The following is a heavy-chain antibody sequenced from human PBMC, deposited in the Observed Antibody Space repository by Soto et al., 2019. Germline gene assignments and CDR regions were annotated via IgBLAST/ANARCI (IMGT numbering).Heavy chain of an antibody. CDR1: GFTFSSYA. CDR2: ISCSGGST. V-gene: IGHV3-23*01. J-gene: IGHJ6*02. Sequence: GGSLRLSCAASGFTFSSYAMSWVRQAPGKGLEWVSAISCSGGSTYYADSVKGRFTISRDNSKNTLYLQMSSLRAEDTAVYYCAKDGAVTMVRGPRRYDYYGMDVWGQGTTVTVSS. CDR3: AKDGAVTMVRGPRRYDYYGMDV. D-gene: IGHD3-10*01.